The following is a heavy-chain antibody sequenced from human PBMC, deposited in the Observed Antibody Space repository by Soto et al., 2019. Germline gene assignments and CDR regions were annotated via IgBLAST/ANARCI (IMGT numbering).Heavy chain of an antibody. J-gene: IGHJ6*02. CDR2: ISYDGSNK. CDR1: GFTFSSYG. V-gene: IGHV3-30*18. CDR3: AKDSESNPPYYGMDV. Sequence: VGSLRLSCAASGFTFSSYGMHWVRQAPGKGLEWVAVISYDGSNKYYADSVKGRFTISRDNSKNTLYLQMNSLRAEDTAVYYCAKDSESNPPYYGMDVWGQGTTVTVSS.